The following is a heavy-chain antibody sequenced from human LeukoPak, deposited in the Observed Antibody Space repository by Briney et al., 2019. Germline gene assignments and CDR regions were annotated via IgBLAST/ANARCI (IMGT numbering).Heavy chain of an antibody. J-gene: IGHJ5*02. V-gene: IGHV4-38-2*02. CDR1: GYSISSGYF. Sequence: SETLSLACTVSGYSISSGYFWGWIRQPPGKGLEWIGSIYHSGSTSYNPSLKSRLTISVDTSKNQFSLKLNFVTAADTAMYYCARMFRSSWYINWFDPWGQGTLVTVSS. CDR3: ARMFRSSWYINWFDP. CDR2: IYHSGST. D-gene: IGHD6-13*01.